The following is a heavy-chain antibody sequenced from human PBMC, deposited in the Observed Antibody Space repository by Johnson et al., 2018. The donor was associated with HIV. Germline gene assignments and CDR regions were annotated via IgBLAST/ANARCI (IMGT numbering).Heavy chain of an antibody. J-gene: IGHJ3*02. CDR1: GFTFSSNP. Sequence: QMQLVESGGGVVQPGRSLRLSCAASGFTFSSNPMHWVRQAPGKGLEWVAVMSFDGNNRYYADSVNGRFTISRDNSKNTLYLQMNSLRPEDTAVYYCARDSSNSFRFEMYAFDIWGQGTMVTVSS. V-gene: IGHV3-30-3*01. CDR3: ARDSSNSFRFEMYAFDI. CDR2: MSFDGNNR. D-gene: IGHD6-6*01.